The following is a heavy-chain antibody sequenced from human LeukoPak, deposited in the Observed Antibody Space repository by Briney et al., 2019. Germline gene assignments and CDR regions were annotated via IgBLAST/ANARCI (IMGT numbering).Heavy chain of an antibody. CDR3: ARDIAANSFDY. CDR2: ISWNSGSI. V-gene: IGHV3-9*01. CDR1: GFTFDGYA. J-gene: IGHJ4*02. Sequence: GRSLRLSCAASGFTFDGYAMHWVRQAPGKGLEWVSGISWNSGSIGYADSVKGRFTISRDNAKNSLYLQMNSLRAEDTAVYYCARDIAANSFDYWGQGTLVTVSS. D-gene: IGHD6-6*01.